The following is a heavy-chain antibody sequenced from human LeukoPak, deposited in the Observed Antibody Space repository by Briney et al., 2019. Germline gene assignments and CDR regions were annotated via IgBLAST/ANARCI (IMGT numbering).Heavy chain of an antibody. J-gene: IGHJ2*01. CDR3: ARPYGDYNWYFDL. Sequence: SETLSLTCTVSGGSISSSSYYWGWIRQPPGKGLEWIGYIYYSGSTNYNPSLKSRVTISVDTSKNQFSLKLSSVTAADTAVYYCARPYGDYNWYFDLWGRGTLVTVSS. CDR1: GGSISSSSYY. D-gene: IGHD4-17*01. CDR2: IYYSGST. V-gene: IGHV4-61*05.